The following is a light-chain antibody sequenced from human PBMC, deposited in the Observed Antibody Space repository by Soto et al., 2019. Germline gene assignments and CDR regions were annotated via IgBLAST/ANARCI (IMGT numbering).Light chain of an antibody. CDR2: DAS. CDR1: QSVGSY. J-gene: IGKJ4*01. Sequence: EIVLTQSPATLSLYPGERATLSCRASQSVGSYLAWYQQKPGQAPRLLIYDASNRATGIPARFSGSGSGTDFTLTISSLEPEDSAVYYCQQRSNWPLFGGGTKVDIK. V-gene: IGKV3-11*01. CDR3: QQRSNWPL.